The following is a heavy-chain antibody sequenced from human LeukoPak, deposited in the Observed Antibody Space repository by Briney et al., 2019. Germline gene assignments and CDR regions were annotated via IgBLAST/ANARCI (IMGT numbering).Heavy chain of an antibody. CDR2: ISAYNGNT. CDR3: ARYYDSSRALPLFDY. V-gene: IGHV1-18*01. J-gene: IGHJ4*02. Sequence: ASVKVSCKASGYTFTSYGISWVRQAPGQGLEWMGWISAYNGNTNYAQKLQGRVTMTTDTSTSTAYMELRSLRSDDTAVYYCARYYDSSRALPLFDYWGQGTLVTVSS. D-gene: IGHD3-22*01. CDR1: GYTFTSYG.